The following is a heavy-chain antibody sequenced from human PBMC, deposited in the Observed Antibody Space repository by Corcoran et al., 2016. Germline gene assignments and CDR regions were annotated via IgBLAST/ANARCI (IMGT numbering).Heavy chain of an antibody. V-gene: IGHV5-51*01. D-gene: IGHD2-2*02. J-gene: IGHJ6*02. CDR3: ARIDCSSTSCYTGATYGMDV. Sequence: EVQLVQSGAEVKKPGESLKISCKGSGYSFTSYWIGWVRQMSGKGLEWMGIIYPGDSDTRYSPSFQGQVTISADKSISTAYLQWSSLKASDTAMYYCARIDCSSTSCYTGATYGMDVWGLGTTVTVSS. CDR2: IYPGDSDT. CDR1: GYSFTSYW.